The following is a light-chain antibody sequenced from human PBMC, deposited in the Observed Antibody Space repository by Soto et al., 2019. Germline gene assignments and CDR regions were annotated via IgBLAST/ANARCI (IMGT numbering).Light chain of an antibody. CDR2: KWS. J-gene: IGKJ1*01. CDR3: QQYSSYWT. Sequence: IELCNFLSALSASVRDRVTITCRSSQNLDKWLAWYQQKPGIGPNLLLYKWSTVSEGVLSRFSGCGSGTEYILTISDLLPDDCGTYYCQQYSSYWTFGQGTKVDIK. CDR1: QNLDKW. V-gene: IGKV1-5*03.